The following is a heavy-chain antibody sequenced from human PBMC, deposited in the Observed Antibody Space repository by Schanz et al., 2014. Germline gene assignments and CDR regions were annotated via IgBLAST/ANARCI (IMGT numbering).Heavy chain of an antibody. Sequence: VQLLESGGALVRPGGSLRLSCAASGFTFTGYVMTWVRQAPGKGLEWVSGLSASGGHTYYADSVKGRFTISRDNSKNTVYLEMNNVRVDDTAVYYCAKGVGGGLLLGSTFDNWGQGTMVTVS. CDR2: LSASGGHT. J-gene: IGHJ3*02. CDR1: GFTFTGYV. CDR3: AKGVGGGLLLGSTFDN. D-gene: IGHD3-16*01. V-gene: IGHV3-23*01.